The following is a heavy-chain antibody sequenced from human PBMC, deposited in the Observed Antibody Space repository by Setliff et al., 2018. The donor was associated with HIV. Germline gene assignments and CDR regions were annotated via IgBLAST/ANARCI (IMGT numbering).Heavy chain of an antibody. D-gene: IGHD3-10*02. CDR3: ARETTTLVGDLLLFDY. CDR2: MSYDGSEK. CDR1: GFTFSRHA. J-gene: IGHJ4*02. V-gene: IGHV3-30*01. Sequence: LRLSCAASGFTFSRHAMHWVRQAPGKGLEWVAVMSYDGSEKYYADSVKGRFTVSRDNSKNTLYLQLNSLRVEDTAVYYCARETTTLVGDLLLFDYWGQGTLVTVSS.